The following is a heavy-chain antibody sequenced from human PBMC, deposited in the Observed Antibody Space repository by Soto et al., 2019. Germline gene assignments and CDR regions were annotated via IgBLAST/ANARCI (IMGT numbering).Heavy chain of an antibody. D-gene: IGHD3-3*01. CDR2: ISSSRSYI. J-gene: IGHJ6*02. Sequence: GSLTLSCAACRFRVNISRIDFARQAPGKGLEWVSSISSSRSYIYYDDSVKGRFTISRDNAKNSLYLQMNSLRAEDTAVYYCARAADLWGDYDFWSGYLGYYYYYGMGVCGQRTTVTVSS. CDR3: ARAADLWGDYDFWSGYLGYYYYYGMGV. CDR1: RFRVNISR. V-gene: IGHV3-21*01.